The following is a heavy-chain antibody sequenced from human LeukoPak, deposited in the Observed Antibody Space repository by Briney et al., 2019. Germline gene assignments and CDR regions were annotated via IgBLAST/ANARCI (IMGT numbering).Heavy chain of an antibody. D-gene: IGHD3-22*01. J-gene: IGHJ5*02. CDR2: INAGNGNT. Sequence: ASVKVSCKASGYTFTSYAMHWVRQAPGQRLEWMGWINAGNGNTKYSQKFQGRVTMTIDTATSTVYMEVRSLRSDDTAVYYCARDPYYYERSGYYLNWFDPWGQGTLVTVSS. V-gene: IGHV1-3*01. CDR1: GYTFTSYA. CDR3: ARDPYYYERSGYYLNWFDP.